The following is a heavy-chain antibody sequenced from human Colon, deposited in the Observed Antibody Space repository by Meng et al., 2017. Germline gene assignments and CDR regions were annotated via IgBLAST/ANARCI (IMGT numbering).Heavy chain of an antibody. V-gene: IGHV3-48*03. CDR1: GFTFSSYE. D-gene: IGHD3-22*01. J-gene: IGHJ4*02. CDR2: ISSSGGTI. CDR3: ARDDYSDSSGLGY. Sequence: GESLKISCAASGFTFSSYEMNWVRQAPGKGLEWVSYISSSGGTIYYADSVKGRFTIPRDNAKKSMYLQMNSLRAEDTAVYYCARDDYSDSSGLGYWGQGTLVTVSS.